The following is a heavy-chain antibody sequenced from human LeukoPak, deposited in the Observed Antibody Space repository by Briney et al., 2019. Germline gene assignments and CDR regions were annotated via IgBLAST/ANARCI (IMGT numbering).Heavy chain of an antibody. CDR2: TGSTGVST. CDR3: AKDPGVVPAHYFDY. Sequence: QPVGSLRLSCAASGFTFSSYAMNWVRQAPGKGLEWVSGTGSTGVSTFYADSVKGRFTVSRDNSKNTLSLQMNSLRAEDTAVYYCAKDPGVVPAHYFDYWGQGTLVTVSS. CDR1: GFTFSSYA. V-gene: IGHV3-23*01. D-gene: IGHD2-2*01. J-gene: IGHJ4*02.